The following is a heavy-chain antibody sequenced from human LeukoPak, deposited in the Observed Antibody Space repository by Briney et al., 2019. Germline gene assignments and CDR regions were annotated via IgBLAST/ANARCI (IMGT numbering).Heavy chain of an antibody. D-gene: IGHD1-14*01. CDR2: IYYSGST. CDR3: ARAGPELASALDY. CDR1: GGSISSYY. Sequence: SETLSLTCTVSGGSISSYYWSWIRQPPGKGLEWIGYIYYSGSTNYNPSLKSRVTISVDTSKNQFSLKLSSVTAADTAVYYCARAGPELASALDYWGQGTLVTVSS. J-gene: IGHJ4*02. V-gene: IGHV4-59*12.